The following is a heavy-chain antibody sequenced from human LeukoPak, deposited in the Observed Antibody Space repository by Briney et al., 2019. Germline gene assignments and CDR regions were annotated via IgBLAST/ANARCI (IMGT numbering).Heavy chain of an antibody. CDR3: GRLMGGYDSYFYGMDV. J-gene: IGHJ6*02. V-gene: IGHV3-30*03. D-gene: IGHD5-12*01. CDR2: ISYDGSNK. Sequence: GGSLRLSCAASGFTFSSFGMHWVRQAPGKGLEWVAVISYDGSNKYYADSVKGRFTISRDNSQNTMYLQMNSLRPEDTAVYYCGRLMGGYDSYFYGMDVWGQGTTVTVSS. CDR1: GFTFSSFG.